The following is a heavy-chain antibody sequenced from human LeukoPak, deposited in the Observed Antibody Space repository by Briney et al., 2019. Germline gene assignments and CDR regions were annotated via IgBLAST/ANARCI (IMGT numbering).Heavy chain of an antibody. CDR2: VSTNDGNT. CDR1: GYTFTNYH. D-gene: IGHD3-22*01. Sequence: ASVKVSCKASGYTFTNYHIAWVRQAPGQGLEWMGWVSTNDGNTVYAQRLQGRVTMTTDTSTSVAYMELRSLTSDDTAVYYCTRAPPGMTMMADYWGQGTLVTVSS. CDR3: TRAPPGMTMMADY. V-gene: IGHV1-18*01. J-gene: IGHJ4*02.